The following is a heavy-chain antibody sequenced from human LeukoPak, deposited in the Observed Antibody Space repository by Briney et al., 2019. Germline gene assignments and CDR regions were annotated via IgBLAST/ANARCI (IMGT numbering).Heavy chain of an antibody. CDR1: GFTFSNFG. CDR3: AKDPPEASGPELWGHYYMDV. Sequence: PGGSLRLSCAASGFTFSNFGMHWVRQAPGKGLEGVAFIRYDGSNEYYVDSVKGRFTTSRDNSKNTLYLQMSSLRPEDTAVYHCAKDPPEASGPELWGHYYMDVWGKGTTVTVSS. D-gene: IGHD3-16*01. J-gene: IGHJ6*03. CDR2: IRYDGSNE. V-gene: IGHV3-30*02.